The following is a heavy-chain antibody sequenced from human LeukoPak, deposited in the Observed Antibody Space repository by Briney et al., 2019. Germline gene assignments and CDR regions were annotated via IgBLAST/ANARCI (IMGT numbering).Heavy chain of an antibody. CDR1: GFTVSSNS. J-gene: IGHJ3*02. CDR2: IYSGGST. V-gene: IGHV3-66*01. Sequence: GGSLRLSCTVSGFTVSSNSMSWVRQAPGKGLEWVSVIYSGGSTYYADSVKGRFTISRDNSKNTLYLQMNSLRAEDTAVYYCAREVGYGNDAFDIWGQGTMVTVSS. D-gene: IGHD2-8*02. CDR3: AREVGYGNDAFDI.